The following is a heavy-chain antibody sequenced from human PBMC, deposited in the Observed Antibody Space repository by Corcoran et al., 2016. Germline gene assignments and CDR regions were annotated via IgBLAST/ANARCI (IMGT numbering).Heavy chain of an antibody. Sequence: QVQLVESGGGVFQPGRSLRLSCAASGFTFSTYGMHWVRQAPGKGLEWVAVIWYDGSNKYYADSVKGRFTISRDNSKNTLYLQMNSLRAEDTAVYYCARDLSEQLVDYYYYGMDVWGQGSTVTVSS. J-gene: IGHJ6*02. CDR2: IWYDGSNK. CDR1: GFTFSTYG. V-gene: IGHV3-33*08. D-gene: IGHD6-6*01. CDR3: ARDLSEQLVDYYYYGMDV.